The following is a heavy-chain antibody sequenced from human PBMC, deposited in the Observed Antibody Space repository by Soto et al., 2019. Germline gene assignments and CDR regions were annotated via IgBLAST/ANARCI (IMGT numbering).Heavy chain of an antibody. CDR3: ERFRRLEGMDV. V-gene: IGHV1-8*01. Sequence: XSVKVSCKASGYTFTSYDIHLVRQATGQGLEWMGWMNPNSGNTGYAQKFQGRVTMTRNTSISTAYMELSSLRSEDTAVYYCERFRRLEGMDVWGQGTTVTVSS. CDR1: GYTFTSYD. CDR2: MNPNSGNT. D-gene: IGHD1-1*01. J-gene: IGHJ6*02.